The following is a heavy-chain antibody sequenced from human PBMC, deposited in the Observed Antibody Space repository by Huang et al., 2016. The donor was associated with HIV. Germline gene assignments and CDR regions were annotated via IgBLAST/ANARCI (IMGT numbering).Heavy chain of an antibody. V-gene: IGHV3-48*01. CDR2: ISSSSSTL. CDR3: ARDPGSGWFGSHGAVDF. Sequence: EVQLVESGGGWVEPGGSLLLSCAASGFTFWTYSMSWVRQVPGKGLESVAYISSSSSTLDYLDSVKGRFIISRDNDKSSLYLQMNSLRAEDTAVYFCARDPGSGWFGSHGAVDFWGQGTLVTVSS. J-gene: IGHJ4*02. D-gene: IGHD6-19*01. CDR1: GFTFWTYS.